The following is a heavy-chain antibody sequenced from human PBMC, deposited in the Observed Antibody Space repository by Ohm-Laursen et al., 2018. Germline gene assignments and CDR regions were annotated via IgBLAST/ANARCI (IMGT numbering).Heavy chain of an antibody. V-gene: IGHV3-30*03. CDR2: ISYDGSNK. CDR1: GFTFSSYG. Sequence: SPRLSCSASGFTFSSYGMHWVRQAPGKGLEWVAVISYDGSNKYYADSVKGRFTISRDNSKNTLYLQMNSLRAEDTAVYYCARRVAYDRGEFDYWGLGTLVTVSS. CDR3: ARRVAYDRGEFDY. J-gene: IGHJ4*02. D-gene: IGHD5-12*01.